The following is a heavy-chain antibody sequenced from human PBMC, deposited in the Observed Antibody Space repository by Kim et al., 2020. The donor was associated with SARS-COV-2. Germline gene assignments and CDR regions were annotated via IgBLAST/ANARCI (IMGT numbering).Heavy chain of an antibody. CDR2: FDPEDGET. Sequence: ASVKVSCKVSGYTLTELSMHWVRQAPGKGLEWMGVFDPEDGETIYAQKFQGRVTMTEDTSTDTAYMELSSLRSEDTAVYYCATYTYYYDSSGYYVDWFDPWGQGTLVTVSS. D-gene: IGHD3-22*01. CDR3: ATYTYYYDSSGYYVDWFDP. CDR1: GYTLTELS. J-gene: IGHJ5*02. V-gene: IGHV1-24*01.